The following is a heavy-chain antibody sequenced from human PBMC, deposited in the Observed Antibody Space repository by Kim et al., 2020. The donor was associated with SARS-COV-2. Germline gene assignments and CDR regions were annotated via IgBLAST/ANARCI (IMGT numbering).Heavy chain of an antibody. V-gene: IGHV3-48*03. CDR3: ARDRGERYFDWDAFDI. D-gene: IGHD3-9*01. CDR2: ISISGSTI. J-gene: IGHJ3*02. Sequence: GGSLRLSCAASGFTFSSYEMNWVRQAPGRGLEWVSYISISGSTIYYADSVKGRFTISRDNAKNSLYLQMNSLRAEDAAVYYCARDRGERYFDWDAFDIWGHGTMVTVTP. CDR1: GFTFSSYE.